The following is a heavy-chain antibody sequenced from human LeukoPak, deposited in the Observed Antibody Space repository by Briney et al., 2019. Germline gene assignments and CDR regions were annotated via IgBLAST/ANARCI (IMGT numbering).Heavy chain of an antibody. CDR3: AREEGLDY. J-gene: IGHJ4*02. Sequence: PGGSLRLSCAAPGFTFSSYNMNWVRQAPGKGLEWVSFISSTSNTIYYADSVKGRFTISRDNAKNSLYLQMNSLRAEDTAAYYCAREEGLDYWGQGTLVTVSS. CDR1: GFTFSSYN. V-gene: IGHV3-48*01. CDR2: ISSTSNTI.